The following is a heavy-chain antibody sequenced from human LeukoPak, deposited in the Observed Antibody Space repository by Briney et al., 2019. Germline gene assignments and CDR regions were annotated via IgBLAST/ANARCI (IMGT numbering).Heavy chain of an antibody. CDR1: GFTFSSYG. CDR2: IWYDGSNK. V-gene: IGHV3-33*01. J-gene: IGHJ4*02. Sequence: PGGSLRLSCAASGFTFSSYGMHWVRQAPGKGLEWVAVIWYDGSNKYYADSVKGRFTISRDNSKNTLYLQMNSLRAEDTAVYYCARTWDSGSYFCDYWGQGTLVTVSS. D-gene: IGHD3-10*01. CDR3: ARTWDSGSYFCDY.